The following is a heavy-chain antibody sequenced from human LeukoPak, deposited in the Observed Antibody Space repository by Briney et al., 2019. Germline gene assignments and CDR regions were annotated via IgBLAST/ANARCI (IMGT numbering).Heavy chain of an antibody. CDR1: GGSSSGYY. CDR2: INYSGST. J-gene: IGHJ4*02. V-gene: IGHV4-34*01. CDR3: ARGRAVTKYQGLIDY. D-gene: IGHD4-17*01. Sequence: TPSETLSLTCAVYGGSSSGYYWTWIRQPPGKGLEWIGEINYSGSTNHNPSLKSRVTISVDTSKNQFSLKLSSVTAADTAVYYCARGRAVTKYQGLIDYWGQGALVTVSS.